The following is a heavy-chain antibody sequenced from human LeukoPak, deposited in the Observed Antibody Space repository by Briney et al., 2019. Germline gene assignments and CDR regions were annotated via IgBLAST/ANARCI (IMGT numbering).Heavy chain of an antibody. CDR3: ARESSTLNYYYYYYMDV. V-gene: IGHV4-4*07. CDR1: GGSISSYY. J-gene: IGHJ6*03. CDR2: IYTSGST. Sequence: SETLSLTCTVSGGSISSYYWSWIRQPAGKGLEWIGRIYTSGSTNYNPSLKSRVTISVDTSKNQFSLKLSSVTAADTAVYYCARESSTLNYYYYYYMDVWGKGTTVTISS. D-gene: IGHD6-13*01.